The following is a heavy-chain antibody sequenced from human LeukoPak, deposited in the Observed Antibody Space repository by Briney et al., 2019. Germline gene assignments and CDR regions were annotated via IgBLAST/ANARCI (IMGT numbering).Heavy chain of an antibody. CDR1: GFTFSSYG. CDR3: ASDYGDNGVLYNWFDP. J-gene: IGHJ5*02. CDR2: ISYDGSNK. Sequence: PGGSLRLSCAASGFTFSSYGLHWVRQAPGKGLEWVAVISYDGSNKYYADSVKGRFTISRDNSKNTLYLQMNSLRAEDTAVYYCASDYGDNGVLYNWFDPWGQGTLVTVSS. D-gene: IGHD4-23*01. V-gene: IGHV3-30*03.